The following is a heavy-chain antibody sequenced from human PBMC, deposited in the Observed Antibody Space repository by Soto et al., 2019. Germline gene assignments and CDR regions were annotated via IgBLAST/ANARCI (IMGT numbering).Heavy chain of an antibody. CDR1: GFTFSSYA. J-gene: IGHJ6*02. CDR2: ISYDGSNK. V-gene: IGHV3-30-3*01. D-gene: IGHD5-18*01. CDR3: ARPDTAMVTDYYGMDV. Sequence: PGGSLRLSCAASGFTFSSYAMHWVRQAPGKGLEWVAVISYDGSNKYYADSVKGRFTISRDNSKNTLYLQMNSLRAEDSALYYCARPDTAMVTDYYGMDVWGQGTTVTVSS.